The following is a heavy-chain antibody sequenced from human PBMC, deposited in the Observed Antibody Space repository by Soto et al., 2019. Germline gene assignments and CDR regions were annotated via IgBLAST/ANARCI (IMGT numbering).Heavy chain of an antibody. J-gene: IGHJ6*02. Sequence: EVQLVESGGGLVQPGGSLRLSCAASGFTFSLYSMSWVRQAPGKGLEWVSYISRSSTGIHYADSVKGRFTISRDDATNSMHLQRNSQRDGDTAVYYCAMAVTWGLDVWGQGTTVSISS. D-gene: IGHD3-10*01. V-gene: IGHV3-48*02. CDR2: ISRSSTGI. CDR3: AMAVTWGLDV. CDR1: GFTFSLYS.